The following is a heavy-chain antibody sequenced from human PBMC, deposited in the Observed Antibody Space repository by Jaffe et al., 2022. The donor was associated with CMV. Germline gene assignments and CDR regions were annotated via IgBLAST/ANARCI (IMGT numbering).Heavy chain of an antibody. Sequence: EVQLVQSGAEVKKPGESLKISCKGSGYSFTSYWIGWVRQMPGKGLEWMGIIYPGDSDTRYSPSFQGQVTISADKSISTAYLQWSSLKASDTAMYYCASFGYCSGGSCYPGAFDIWGQGTMVTVSS. CDR3: ASFGYCSGGSCYPGAFDI. J-gene: IGHJ3*02. CDR1: GYSFTSYW. D-gene: IGHD2-15*01. CDR2: IYPGDSDT. V-gene: IGHV5-51*01.